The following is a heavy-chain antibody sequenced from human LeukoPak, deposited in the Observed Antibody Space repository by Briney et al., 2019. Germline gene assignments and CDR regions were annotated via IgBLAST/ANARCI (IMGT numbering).Heavy chain of an antibody. CDR1: GGSFSGYF. V-gene: IGHV4-34*01. J-gene: IGHJ4*02. Sequence: SETLSLTCTVYGGSFSGYFWSWIRQSPGKGLEWIGEINDSSGNTIYIPSLKSRVTISVDTSKNQFSLKLSSVTAADTAVYYCARGGGSSRGRLNYWGQGTLVTVSS. D-gene: IGHD6-13*01. CDR3: ARGGGSSRGRLNY. CDR2: INDSSGNT.